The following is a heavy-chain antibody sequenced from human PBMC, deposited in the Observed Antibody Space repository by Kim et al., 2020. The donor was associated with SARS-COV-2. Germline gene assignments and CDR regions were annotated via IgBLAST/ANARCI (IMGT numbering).Heavy chain of an antibody. Sequence: GGSLRLSCAASGFAFNTYAMSWVRQAPGKGLEWVSGIRGSGGSTEYADSVKGRFSISRDNSKNTVYLQMGSLRDEDTAIYYCAKVTSGSSGWFEYFQNWGQGTLFTVS. D-gene: IGHD6-13*01. V-gene: IGHV3-23*01. CDR3: AKVTSGSSGWFEYFQN. CDR1: GFAFNTYA. CDR2: IRGSGGST. J-gene: IGHJ1*01.